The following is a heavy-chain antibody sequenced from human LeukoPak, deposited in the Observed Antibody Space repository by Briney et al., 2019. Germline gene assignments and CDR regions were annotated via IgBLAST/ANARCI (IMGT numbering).Heavy chain of an antibody. J-gene: IGHJ4*02. CDR1: GFTLSSYS. V-gene: IGHV3-21*01. CDR3: ARDNLLWFGELLPIDY. Sequence: GGSLRLSCAASGFTLSSYSMNWVRQAPGKGLEWVSSISSSSSYIYYADSVKGRFTISRDNAKNSLYLQMNSLRAEDTAVYYCARDNLLWFGELLPIDYWGQGTLVTVSS. CDR2: ISSSSSYI. D-gene: IGHD3-10*01.